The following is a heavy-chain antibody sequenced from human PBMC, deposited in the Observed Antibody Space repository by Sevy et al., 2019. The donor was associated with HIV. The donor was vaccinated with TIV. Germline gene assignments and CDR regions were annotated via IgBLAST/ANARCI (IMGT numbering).Heavy chain of an antibody. CDR2: RSYDGSSK. CDR1: GFIFSSYG. V-gene: IGHV3-30*18. D-gene: IGHD1-26*01. J-gene: IGHJ4*02. Sequence: GGSLRLSCAASGFIFSSYGMHWVRQAPGKGLEWVTIRSYDGSSKYYADSVKGRFTISRDNSENILYLQMNSLRTDDTAVYYCVKGGVTWELLDYWGQGTLVTVSS. CDR3: VKGGVTWELLDY.